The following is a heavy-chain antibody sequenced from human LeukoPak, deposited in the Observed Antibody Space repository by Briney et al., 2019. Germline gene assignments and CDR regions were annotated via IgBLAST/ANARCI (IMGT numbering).Heavy chain of an antibody. Sequence: ASVKISCKASGYTFTDYYMHWVQQAPGKGLEWMVRVDPEDGETIYAEKFQGRVTITADTSTDTAYMELSSLRSEDTAVYYCAPSQTSSSFGNWFDPWGQGTLVTVSS. D-gene: IGHD6-13*01. V-gene: IGHV1-69-2*01. CDR2: VDPEDGET. CDR1: GYTFTDYY. CDR3: APSQTSSSFGNWFDP. J-gene: IGHJ5*02.